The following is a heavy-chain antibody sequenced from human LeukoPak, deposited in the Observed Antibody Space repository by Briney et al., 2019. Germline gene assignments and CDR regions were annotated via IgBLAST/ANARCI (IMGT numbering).Heavy chain of an antibody. D-gene: IGHD3-10*01. CDR3: AKDVSGSGSYYYFDY. V-gene: IGHV3-23*01. J-gene: IGHJ4*02. Sequence: GGSLRLSCAASGFTFSSYAMSWVRQAPGKGLEWVSAISGSGGSTYYADSVKGRFTISRDNSKNTLYLQMNSLRAEDTAVYYCAKDVSGSGSYYYFDYWGQGTLVTVSS. CDR2: ISGSGGST. CDR1: GFTFSSYA.